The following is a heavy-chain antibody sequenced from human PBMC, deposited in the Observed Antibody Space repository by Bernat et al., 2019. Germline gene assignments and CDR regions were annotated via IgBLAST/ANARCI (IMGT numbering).Heavy chain of an antibody. CDR2: INHSGNT. V-gene: IGHV4-34*01. D-gene: IGHD2/OR15-2a*01. CDR1: GGSLYDYF. CDR3: ARGRLKLYPYYYYNGMDV. Sequence: QVQLQQWGAGLLKPSETLSLTCGVYGGSLYDYFWTWIRQPPGKGLEWIGEINHSGNTNYNPSLKSRVTISTDTSKNQFSLKLSSVTAADPAVYYCARGRLKLYPYYYYNGMDVRGQGSTVTVSS. J-gene: IGHJ6*02.